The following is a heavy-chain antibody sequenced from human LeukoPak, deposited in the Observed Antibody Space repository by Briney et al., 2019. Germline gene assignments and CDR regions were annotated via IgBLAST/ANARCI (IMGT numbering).Heavy chain of an antibody. J-gene: IGHJ4*02. CDR3: AKALHRIAAAGIGY. CDR2: ISGSGGST. V-gene: IGHV3-23*01. CDR1: GFTFSSYA. Sequence: GWSLRLSCAASGFTFSSYAMSWVRQAPGKGLEWVSAISGSGGSTYYADSVKGRFTISRDNSKNTLYLQMNSLRAEDTAVYYCAKALHRIAAAGIGYWGREPWSPSPQ. D-gene: IGHD6-13*01.